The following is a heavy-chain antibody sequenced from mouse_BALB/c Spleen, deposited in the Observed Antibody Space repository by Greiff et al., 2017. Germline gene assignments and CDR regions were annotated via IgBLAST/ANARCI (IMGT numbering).Heavy chain of an antibody. CDR1: GFTFSSFG. Sequence: EVKVVESGGGLVQPGGSRKLSCAASGFTFSSFGMHWVRQAPEKGLEWVAYISSGSSTIYYADTVKGRFTISRDNPKNTLFLQMTSLRSEDTAMYYCAREGYGSWWYFDVWGAGTTVTVSS. V-gene: IGHV5-17*02. CDR2: ISSGSSTI. J-gene: IGHJ1*01. CDR3: AREGYGSWWYFDV. D-gene: IGHD1-1*01.